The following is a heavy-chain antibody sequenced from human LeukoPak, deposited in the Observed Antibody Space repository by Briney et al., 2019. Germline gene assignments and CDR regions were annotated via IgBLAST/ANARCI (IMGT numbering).Heavy chain of an antibody. CDR1: GGSFSGYY. J-gene: IGHJ4*02. CDR2: IYYSGST. D-gene: IGHD5-18*01. V-gene: IGHV4-59*01. CDR3: ARGADSYGYGIDY. Sequence: SETLSLTCAVYGGSFSGYYWSWIRQPPGKGLEWIGYIYYSGSTNYNPSLKSRVTISVDTSKNQFSLKLSSVTAADTAVYYCARGADSYGYGIDYWGQGTLVTVSS.